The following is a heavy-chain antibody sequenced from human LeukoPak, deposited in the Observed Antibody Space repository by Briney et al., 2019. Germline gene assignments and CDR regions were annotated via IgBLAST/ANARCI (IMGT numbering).Heavy chain of an antibody. Sequence: SETLSLTCTVSGGSISSSSYYWGWIRQPPGKGLEWIGSIYYSGSTYYNPSLKSRVTISVDTSKNQFSLKLSSVTAADTAVYYCARVTEHSSSYSYYYYYMDVWGKGTTVTVSS. D-gene: IGHD6-6*01. CDR3: ARVTEHSSSYSYYYYYMDV. CDR2: IYYSGST. V-gene: IGHV4-39*07. CDR1: GGSISSSSYY. J-gene: IGHJ6*03.